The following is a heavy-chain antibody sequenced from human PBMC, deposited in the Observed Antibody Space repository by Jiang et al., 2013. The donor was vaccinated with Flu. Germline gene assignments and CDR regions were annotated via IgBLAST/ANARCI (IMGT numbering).Heavy chain of an antibody. Sequence: RQPPGKGLEWIGRVYYTGSTDYSPSLKSRVTISVDRSKNQFSLKLKSVTAADTAVYFCARPNTLMPLAGKAVDSWGQGTLVTVSS. J-gene: IGHJ5*02. D-gene: IGHD6-19*01. CDR2: VYYTGST. CDR3: ARPNTLMPLAGKAVDS. V-gene: IGHV4-39*01.